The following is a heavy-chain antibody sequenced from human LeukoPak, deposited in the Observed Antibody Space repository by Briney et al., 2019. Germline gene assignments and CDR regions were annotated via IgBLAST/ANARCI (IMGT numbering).Heavy chain of an antibody. J-gene: IGHJ5*02. D-gene: IGHD6-6*01. CDR2: IYYSGST. CDR1: GGSISSYY. V-gene: IGHV4-59*01. Sequence: SETLSLTCTVSGGSISSYYWSWIRQPPGKGLEWIGYIYYSGSTNYNPSLKSRVTISVDTSKNQFSLKLSSVTAADTAVYYCARDSGGGLAAYWFDPWGQGTLVTVSS. CDR3: ARDSGGGLAAYWFDP.